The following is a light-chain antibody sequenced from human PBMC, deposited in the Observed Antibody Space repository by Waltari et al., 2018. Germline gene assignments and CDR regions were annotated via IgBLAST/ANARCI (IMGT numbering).Light chain of an antibody. CDR2: EVD. V-gene: IGLV2-11*01. J-gene: IGLJ2*01. Sequence: QSALIQPRSVSGSPGQSVTISCTGSNTDVGSHDYVSWSQQHPGKAPKLLIFEVDKRPSGIPDRVSGAKSGNTASLTISGLQPDDEAEYYCCSHASNFVVVFGGGTKLTVL. CDR1: NTDVGSHDY. CDR3: CSHASNFVVV.